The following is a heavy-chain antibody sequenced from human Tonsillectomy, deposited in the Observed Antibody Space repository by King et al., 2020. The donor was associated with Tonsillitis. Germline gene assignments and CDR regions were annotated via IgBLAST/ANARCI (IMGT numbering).Heavy chain of an antibody. CDR1: GLTLDKYA. CDR3: GKDISPGGMDL. CDR2: ISLDSDRI. V-gene: IGHV3-9*01. J-gene: IGHJ6*02. D-gene: IGHD7-27*01. Sequence: VQLVESGGYLVQPGGSLRLSCAASGLTLDKYAMHWVRQPPGKGLEWVSAISLDSDRIGYADSVKGRFTISRDNAKNSVYLEMNSLRAEDTALYYCGKDISPGGMDLWGQGTTVTVSS.